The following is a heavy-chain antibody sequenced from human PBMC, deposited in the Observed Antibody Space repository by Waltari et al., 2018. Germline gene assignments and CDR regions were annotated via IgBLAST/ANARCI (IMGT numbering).Heavy chain of an antibody. CDR2: IYSGGST. J-gene: IGHJ4*02. D-gene: IGHD3-16*01. V-gene: IGHV3-53*01. Sequence: EVQLVESGGGLIQPGGSLRLSCAASGFTVSSNYMSWVRQAPGKGLEWVSVIYSGGSTYYADSVKCRFTISRDNSKNTLYLQMNSLRAEDTAVYYCARGKNDYVWGSYPDYWGQGTLVTVSS. CDR1: GFTVSSNY. CDR3: ARGKNDYVWGSYPDY.